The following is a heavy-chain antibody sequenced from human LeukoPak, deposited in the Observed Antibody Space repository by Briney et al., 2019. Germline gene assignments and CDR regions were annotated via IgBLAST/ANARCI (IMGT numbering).Heavy chain of an antibody. D-gene: IGHD6-19*01. CDR2: INPNSGGT. CDR1: GYTFTGYD. Sequence: ASVKVSCKASGYTFTGYDMHWVRQAPGQGLEWMGRINPNSGGTNYAQKFQGRVTMTRDTSISTAYMELSRLRSDDTAVYYCARTVAGDNDAFDIWGEGTMLTVSS. J-gene: IGHJ3*02. V-gene: IGHV1-2*06. CDR3: ARTVAGDNDAFDI.